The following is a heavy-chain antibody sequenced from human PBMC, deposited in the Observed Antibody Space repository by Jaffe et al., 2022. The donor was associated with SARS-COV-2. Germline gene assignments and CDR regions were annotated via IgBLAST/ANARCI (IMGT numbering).Heavy chain of an antibody. J-gene: IGHJ2*01. D-gene: IGHD2-21*02. Sequence: QVQLQQWGAGLLKPSETLSLTCAVYGGSFSGYYWSWIRQPPGKGLEWIGEINHSGSTNYNPSLKSRVTISVDTSKNQFSLKLSSVTAADTAVYYCARGNRRSGYGGNSYVRWYFDLWGRGTLVTVSS. V-gene: IGHV4-34*01. CDR2: INHSGST. CDR1: GGSFSGYY. CDR3: ARGNRRSGYGGNSYVRWYFDL.